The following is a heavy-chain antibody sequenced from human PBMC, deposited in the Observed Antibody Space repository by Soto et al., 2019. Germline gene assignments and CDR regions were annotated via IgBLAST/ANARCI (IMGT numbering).Heavy chain of an antibody. D-gene: IGHD2-21*02. V-gene: IGHV1-69*01. Sequence: QVQLVQSGAEVRNPGSSLRVSCKSSGATFSTTGIIWVRQAPGQGLEWMGGIIPLFGTPKYARKFQGRVSITADEATKTVYMELNSLRPDDAAVYYCARASPVICGGDPCYRLDSAFDSWGQGSLVIVSS. CDR3: ARASPVICGGDPCYRLDSAFDS. CDR1: GATFSTTG. J-gene: IGHJ5*01. CDR2: IIPLFGTP.